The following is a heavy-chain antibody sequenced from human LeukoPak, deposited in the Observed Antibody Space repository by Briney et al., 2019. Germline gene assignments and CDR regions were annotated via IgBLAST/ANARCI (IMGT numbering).Heavy chain of an antibody. Sequence: SETLSLTCAVSGGSISSSDWWSWVRQPPGKGLEWIGEIYHSGSTNYNPPLKSRVTISVDTSKNQFSLKLSSVTAADTAVYYCARQRRYYDSSAYYFDSGGQGTLVTVSS. CDR3: ARQRRYYDSSAYYFDS. D-gene: IGHD3-22*01. CDR1: GGSISSSDW. V-gene: IGHV4-4*02. CDR2: IYHSGST. J-gene: IGHJ4*02.